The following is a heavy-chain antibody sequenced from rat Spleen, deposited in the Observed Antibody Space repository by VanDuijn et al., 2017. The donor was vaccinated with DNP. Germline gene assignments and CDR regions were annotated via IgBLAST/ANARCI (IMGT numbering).Heavy chain of an antibody. J-gene: IGHJ3*01. CDR3: ARRGHTTGLNWFTY. Sequence: EVQLVESGGGLVQPGRSLKLSCAASGFTFSDYNMAWVRQGPTEGLEWVAAISTGGGNTYYRDSVKGRFTISRDNAKSTLYLQMDSLRSEDTATYYCARRGHTTGLNWFTYWGQGTLVTVSS. CDR2: ISTGGGNT. V-gene: IGHV5-25*01. D-gene: IGHD1-9*01. CDR1: GFTFSDYN.